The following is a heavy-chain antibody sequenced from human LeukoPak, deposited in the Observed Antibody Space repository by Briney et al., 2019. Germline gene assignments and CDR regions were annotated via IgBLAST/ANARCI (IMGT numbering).Heavy chain of an antibody. J-gene: IGHJ4*02. D-gene: IGHD3-22*01. CDR3: ARGLGTYYYDSSGWYYFDY. Sequence: PSETLSLTCTVSGGSISSGGYYWSWIRQHPGKGLEWIGYIYYSGSTYYNPSLKRRVTISVDTSKNQFSLKLSSVTAADTAVYYCARGLGTYYYDSSGWYYFDYWGQGTLVTVSS. V-gene: IGHV4-31*03. CDR1: GGSISSGGYY. CDR2: IYYSGST.